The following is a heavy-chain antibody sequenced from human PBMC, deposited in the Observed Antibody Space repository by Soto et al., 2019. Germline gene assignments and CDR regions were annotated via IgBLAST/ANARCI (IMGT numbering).Heavy chain of an antibody. CDR2: ISGSGGST. V-gene: IGHV3-23*01. D-gene: IGHD2-2*02. Sequence: EVQLLESGGGLVQPGGSLRLSCAASGFTFSSYAMSWVRQAPGKGLEWVSAISGSGGSTYYADYVKGRFTISRNNSKNTLYLQMNSLRAEDTAVYYCAYIRDSCFDYWGQGTLVTVSS. CDR3: AYIRDSCFDY. J-gene: IGHJ4*02. CDR1: GFTFSSYA.